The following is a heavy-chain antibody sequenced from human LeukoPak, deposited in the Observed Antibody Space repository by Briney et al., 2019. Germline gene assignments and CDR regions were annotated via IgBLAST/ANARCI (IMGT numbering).Heavy chain of an antibody. J-gene: IGHJ4*02. V-gene: IGHV1-46*01. CDR1: GYTFTSYY. CDR3: ARSSPTTAVTPGFDY. D-gene: IGHD4-23*01. Sequence: GASVKVSCKASGYTFTSYYMHWVRQAPGQGLEWMGIINPSGGSTSYAQKFQGRVTMTRDTSTSTVYMELSSLRSEDTAVYYCARSSPTTAVTPGFDYWGQGTLVTVSS. CDR2: INPSGGST.